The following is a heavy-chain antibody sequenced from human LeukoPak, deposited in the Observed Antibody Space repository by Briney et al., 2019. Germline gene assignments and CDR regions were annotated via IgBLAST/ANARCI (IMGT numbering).Heavy chain of an antibody. CDR1: GYTFTSHD. CDR2: MNPNSGNT. V-gene: IGHV1-8*01. Sequence: ASVKVSCKASGYTFTSHDINWVRQATGQGLEWMGWMNPNSGNTGYAQKLQGRVTMTTDTSTSTAYMELRSLRSDDTAVYYCARNYVAATFDYWGQGTLVTVSS. CDR3: ARNYVAATFDY. D-gene: IGHD2-15*01. J-gene: IGHJ4*02.